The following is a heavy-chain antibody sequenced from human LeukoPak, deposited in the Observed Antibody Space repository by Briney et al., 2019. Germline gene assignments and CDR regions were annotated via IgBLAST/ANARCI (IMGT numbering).Heavy chain of an antibody. CDR2: IYYSGST. Sequence: SETLSLTCTVSGGSISSYYWSWIRQPPGKGLEWIGCIYYSGSTNYNPSLKSRVTISVDTSKNQFSLKLSSVTAADTAVYYCAKTYSSGLYYGMDVWGQGTTVTVSS. CDR3: AKTYSSGLYYGMDV. V-gene: IGHV4-59*01. J-gene: IGHJ6*02. CDR1: GGSISSYY. D-gene: IGHD6-19*01.